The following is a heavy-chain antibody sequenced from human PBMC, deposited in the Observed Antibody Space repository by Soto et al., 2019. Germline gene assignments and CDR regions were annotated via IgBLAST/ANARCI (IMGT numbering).Heavy chain of an antibody. Sequence: ASVKVSCKVSGYTLTELSMHWVRQAPGKGLEWMGGFDPEDGETIYAQKFQGRVTMTEDTSTDTAYMELSSLRSEDTAVYYCATWGPMYYYDSSATGRAFDIWGQGTMVT. CDR3: ATWGPMYYYDSSATGRAFDI. CDR2: FDPEDGET. J-gene: IGHJ3*02. CDR1: GYTLTELS. D-gene: IGHD3-22*01. V-gene: IGHV1-24*01.